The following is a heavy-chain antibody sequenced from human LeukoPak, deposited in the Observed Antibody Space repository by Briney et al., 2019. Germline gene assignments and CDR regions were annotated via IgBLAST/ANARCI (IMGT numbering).Heavy chain of an antibody. CDR3: ARSAYYYDSSGYYYVRTFDC. D-gene: IGHD3-22*01. Sequence: PGGSLRLSCAAPGFTFSSYIMNWVRQAPGKGLEWVSSISSSSSYIYYADSVKGRFTISRDNAKNSLYLQMNSLRAEDTAVYYCARSAYYYDSSGYYYVRTFDCWGQGTLVTVSS. CDR1: GFTFSSYI. V-gene: IGHV3-21*01. CDR2: ISSSSSYI. J-gene: IGHJ4*02.